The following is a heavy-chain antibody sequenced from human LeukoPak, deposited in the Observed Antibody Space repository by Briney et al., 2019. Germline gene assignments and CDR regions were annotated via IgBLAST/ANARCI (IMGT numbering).Heavy chain of an antibody. J-gene: IGHJ4*02. CDR3: ARGYSSSWYSC. V-gene: IGHV4-34*01. CDR2: INHSGST. CDR1: GGSFSGYY. D-gene: IGHD6-13*01. Sequence: SETLSLTCAVYGGSFSGYYWSWIRQPPGKGLEWIGEINHSGSTNYNPSLKSRVTIPVDTSKNQFSLKLSSVTAADTAVYYCARGYSSSWYSCWGQGTLVTVSS.